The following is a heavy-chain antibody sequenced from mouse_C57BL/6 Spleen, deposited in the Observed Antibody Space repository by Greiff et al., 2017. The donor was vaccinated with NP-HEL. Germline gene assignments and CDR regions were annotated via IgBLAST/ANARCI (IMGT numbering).Heavy chain of an antibody. J-gene: IGHJ2*01. Sequence: QVQLPPPGPYLVPPVASVPLSCKASGYTFTSSWMHWVKQRPGQGLEWIGNINPSNGGTNYNEKFKSKATLTVDKSSSTAYMQLSSLTSEDSAVYYCAGSRSNCFDYWGKGTTLTVSS. CDR1: GYTFTSSW. CDR3: AGSRSNCFDY. V-gene: IGHV1-53*01. CDR2: INPSNGGT.